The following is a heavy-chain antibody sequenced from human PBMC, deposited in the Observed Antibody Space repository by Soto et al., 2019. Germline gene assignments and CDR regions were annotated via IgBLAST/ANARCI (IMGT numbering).Heavy chain of an antibody. CDR3: ARESSQRITVFGVVTEEYFQH. Sequence: ASVKVSCNASGGTFSSYAISWVRQAPGQGLEWMGGIIPIFGTANYAQKFQGRVTITADESTSTAYMELSSLRSEDTAVYYCARESSQRITVFGVVTEEYFQHWGQGTLVTVSS. V-gene: IGHV1-69*13. J-gene: IGHJ1*01. CDR2: IIPIFGTA. CDR1: GGTFSSYA. D-gene: IGHD3-3*01.